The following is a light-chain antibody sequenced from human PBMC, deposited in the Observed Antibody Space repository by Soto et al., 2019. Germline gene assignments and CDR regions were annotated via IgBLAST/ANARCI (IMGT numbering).Light chain of an antibody. CDR1: SSDVGAYDH. Sequence: QSALTQPSSMSGSPGQSITISCTGTSSDVGAYDHVSWHQQRPGRAPKVLIYDVRIRPSEVSNRFSGSKSGNTASLTVSGLQADDEAVYYCYSYAGRNIWVFGGGTKVTVL. J-gene: IGLJ3*02. V-gene: IGLV2-14*03. CDR3: YSYAGRNIWV. CDR2: DVR.